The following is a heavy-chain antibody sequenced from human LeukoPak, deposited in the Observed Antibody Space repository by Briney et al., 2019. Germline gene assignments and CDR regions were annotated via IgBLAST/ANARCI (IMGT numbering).Heavy chain of an antibody. D-gene: IGHD2-15*01. CDR1: VYTFTSFG. Sequence: ASVTVSFKPSVYTFTSFGISWVRQAPGQGLEWTGWIGAYNGDTNYAQKFQGRVTMTTDTSTSTAYMDLRSLRSDDTAVYYCTRDHCRGDNCPSFDYWGQGTLVTVSS. J-gene: IGHJ4*02. V-gene: IGHV1-18*04. CDR3: TRDHCRGDNCPSFDY. CDR2: IGAYNGDT.